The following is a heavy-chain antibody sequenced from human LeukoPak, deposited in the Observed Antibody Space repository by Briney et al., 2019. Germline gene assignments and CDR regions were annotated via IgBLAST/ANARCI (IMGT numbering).Heavy chain of an antibody. CDR2: IKQDGSEK. V-gene: IGHV3-7*03. J-gene: IGHJ6*04. D-gene: IGHD2-2*01. CDR1: GFTFSSYW. CDR3: ARVVRYCSSTSCYYRWSSMDV. Sequence: GGSLRLSCAASGFTFSSYWMSWVRQAPGKGLEWVANIKQDGSEKYYVDSVKGRFTISRDNAKNSLYLQMNSLRAEDTAVYYCARVVRYCSSTSCYYRWSSMDVWGKGTTVTVSS.